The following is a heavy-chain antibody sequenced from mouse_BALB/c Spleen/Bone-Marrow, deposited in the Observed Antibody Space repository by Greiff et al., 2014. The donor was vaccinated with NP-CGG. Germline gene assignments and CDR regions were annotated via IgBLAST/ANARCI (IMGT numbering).Heavy chain of an antibody. V-gene: IGHV6-6*02. CDR3: TRIGNYDFDY. D-gene: IGHD2-1*01. CDR2: IRLKSNNYAT. CDR1: GFTFSNYW. Sequence: LQQSGGGLVQPGGSMKLSCVASGFTFSNYWMNWVRQSPEKGLEWVAEIRLKSNNYATHYAESVKGRFTISRDDSKSGVYLQMNNLRAEGTGIYYCTRIGNYDFDYWGQGTTLTVSS. J-gene: IGHJ2*01.